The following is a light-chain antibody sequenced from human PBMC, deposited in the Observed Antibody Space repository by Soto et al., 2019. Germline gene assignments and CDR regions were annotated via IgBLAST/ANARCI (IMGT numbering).Light chain of an antibody. J-gene: IGLJ1*01. CDR3: SSFTSDRIYV. Sequence: QSVLTQPTSVSGSPGQSITISCTGNHNDIGTYDYVSWYQQHPGRAPRLLIYGVTTRPSGISDRFSASKSGLTASLTISGLQPEDEAHYYCSSFTSDRIYVFGPGTKVTV. CDR2: GVT. V-gene: IGLV2-14*03. CDR1: HNDIGTYDY.